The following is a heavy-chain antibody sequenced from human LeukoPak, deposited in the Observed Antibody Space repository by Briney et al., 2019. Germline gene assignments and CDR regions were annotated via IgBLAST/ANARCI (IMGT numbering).Heavy chain of an antibody. D-gene: IGHD3-22*01. CDR2: INPSGGST. Sequence: ASVKVSCKASGYTFTSYGISWVRQAPGQGLEWMGIINPSGGSTSYAQKFQGRVTMTRDTSTSTVYMELSSLRSEDTAVYYCARDSSGYYYGVWGQGTLVTVSS. CDR3: ARDSSGYYYGV. J-gene: IGHJ4*02. V-gene: IGHV1-46*01. CDR1: GYTFTSYG.